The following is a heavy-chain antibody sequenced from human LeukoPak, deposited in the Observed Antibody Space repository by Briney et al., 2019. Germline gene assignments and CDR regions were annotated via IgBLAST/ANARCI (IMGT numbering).Heavy chain of an antibody. Sequence: GGSLRLSCAASGFTFSSYWMSWVRQAPGKGLEWVANIKQDGSEKYYVDSVKGRFTISRDNAKNSLYLQMNSLRAEDTAVYYCARDDEGSDLPPGGYWGQGTLVTVSS. CDR2: IKQDGSEK. V-gene: IGHV3-7*01. CDR1: GFTFSSYW. CDR3: ARDDEGSDLPPGGY. J-gene: IGHJ4*02. D-gene: IGHD6-19*01.